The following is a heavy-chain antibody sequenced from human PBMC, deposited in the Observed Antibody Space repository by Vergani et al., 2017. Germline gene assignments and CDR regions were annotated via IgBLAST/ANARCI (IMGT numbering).Heavy chain of an antibody. J-gene: IGHJ6*02. V-gene: IGHV3-74*01. D-gene: IGHD3-3*01. Sequence: EVQLVESGGGLVQPGGSLRLSCAASGFTFSSYWMHWVRQAPGKGLVWVSRINSDGSSTSYADSVKGRLTIARDNAKNTLYMQMNSLRAEDTAVYYCARSEGERFLEPYGMDVWGQGTTVTVSS. CDR2: INSDGSST. CDR1: GFTFSSYW. CDR3: ARSEGERFLEPYGMDV.